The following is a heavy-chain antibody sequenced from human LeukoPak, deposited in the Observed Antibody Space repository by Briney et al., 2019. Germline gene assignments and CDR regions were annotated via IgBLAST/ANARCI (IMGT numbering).Heavy chain of an antibody. CDR2: INPSGGST. J-gene: IGHJ4*02. V-gene: IGHV1-46*01. CDR3: ARDGETTVVTPRYFDH. CDR1: GYTFTTYY. D-gene: IGHD4-23*01. Sequence: ASVKVSCKASGYTFTTYYMHWVRQAPGQGLEWLGIINPSGGSTSYAQKFQGRVTMTRDTSTSTVYMELSSLRSDDTAVYYCARDGETTVVTPRYFDHWGQGTLVTVSS.